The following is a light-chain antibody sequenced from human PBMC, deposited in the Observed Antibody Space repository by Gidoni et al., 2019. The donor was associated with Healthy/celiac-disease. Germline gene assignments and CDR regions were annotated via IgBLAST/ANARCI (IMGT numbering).Light chain of an antibody. CDR2: WAS. V-gene: IGKV4-1*01. Sequence: DIVMTQSPDSLAVSLGERATINCKSSQSVLYSSNNKNYLAWYQQKPGQPPKLLIYWASTRDSGVPDRFSGSGSGTDFTLTTSSLQAEDVAVYYCQQYYSTPGTFGQGTKLEIK. CDR3: QQYYSTPGT. CDR1: QSVLYSSNNKNY. J-gene: IGKJ2*02.